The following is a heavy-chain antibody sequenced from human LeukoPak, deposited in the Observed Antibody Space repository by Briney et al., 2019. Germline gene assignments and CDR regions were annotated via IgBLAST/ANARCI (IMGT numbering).Heavy chain of an antibody. CDR1: GGSISSSNW. D-gene: IGHD6-13*01. Sequence: SGTLSLTCAVSGGSISSSNWWSWVRQPPGKGLEWIGEIYHSGSTNYNPSLKSRVTISVDKSKNQFSLKLSSVTAADTAVYYCARETGYSSSWYQRGDHSNEPIDYWGQGTLVTVSS. CDR2: IYHSGST. V-gene: IGHV4-4*02. CDR3: ARETGYSSSWYQRGDHSNEPIDY. J-gene: IGHJ4*02.